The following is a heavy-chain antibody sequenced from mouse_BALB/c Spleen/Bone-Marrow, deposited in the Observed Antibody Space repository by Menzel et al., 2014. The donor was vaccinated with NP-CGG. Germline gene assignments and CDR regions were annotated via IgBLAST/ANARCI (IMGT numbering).Heavy chain of an antibody. CDR1: GFNIKDPY. Sequence: VQLKESGAELVKPGASVKLSCTASGFNIKDPYMHWVKQRPEQGLEWIGRIDPANGNTKYDPKFQGKATITADTSTNSACRQLSSLTSEGAAVYYCAPYYYGRWFAYWGQGTLVTVSA. CDR2: IDPANGNT. V-gene: IGHV14-3*02. CDR3: APYYYGRWFAY. D-gene: IGHD1-1*01. J-gene: IGHJ3*01.